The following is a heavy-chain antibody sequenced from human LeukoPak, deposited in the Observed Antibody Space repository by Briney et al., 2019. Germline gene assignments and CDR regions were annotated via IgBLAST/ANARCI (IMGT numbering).Heavy chain of an antibody. J-gene: IGHJ3*02. CDR3: ARHRKPSGGYFGSGRDTFDI. CDR2: IYHSGST. CDR1: GYSISSGYY. V-gene: IGHV4-38-2*02. D-gene: IGHD3-22*01. Sequence: KPSETLSLTCTVSGYSISSGYYWGWIRQPPGKGLEWIGSIYHSGSTYYNPSLKSRVTISVDTSKNQFSLKLSSVTAADTAIYYCARHRKPSGGYFGSGRDTFDIWGQGTMVTVSS.